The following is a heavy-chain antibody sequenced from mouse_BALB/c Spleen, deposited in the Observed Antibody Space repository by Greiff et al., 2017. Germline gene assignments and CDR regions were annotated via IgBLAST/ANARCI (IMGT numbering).Heavy chain of an antibody. J-gene: IGHJ2*01. D-gene: IGHD1-2*01. V-gene: IGHV5-6-5*01. CDR3: ARGGYYYFDY. CDR2: ISSGGST. Sequence: EVKLMESGGGLVKPGGSLKLSCAASGFTFSSYAMSWVRQTPEKRLAWVASISSGGSTYSPDSVKGRFTISRDNARNILYLQMSSLRSEDTAMYYCARGGYYYFDYWGQGTTLTVSS. CDR1: GFTFSSYA.